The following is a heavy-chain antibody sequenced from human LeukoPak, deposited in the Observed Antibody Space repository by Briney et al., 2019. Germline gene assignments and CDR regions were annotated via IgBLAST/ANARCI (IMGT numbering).Heavy chain of an antibody. CDR2: ISSSSSYI. CDR1: GFTFSSYS. CDR3: AKNRGGSYYSGSDY. Sequence: PGGSLRLSCAASGFTFSSYSMNRVREAPGKGLEWVSSISSSSSYIYYADSVKGRFTISRDNAKNSLYLQMNSLRAEDTAVYYCAKNRGGSYYSGSDYWGQGTLVTVSS. D-gene: IGHD1-26*01. V-gene: IGHV3-21*04. J-gene: IGHJ4*02.